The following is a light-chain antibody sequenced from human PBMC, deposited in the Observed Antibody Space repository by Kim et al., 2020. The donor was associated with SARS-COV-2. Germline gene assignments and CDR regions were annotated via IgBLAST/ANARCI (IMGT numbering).Light chain of an antibody. V-gene: IGKV1-39*01. CDR1: ESISTF. J-gene: IGKJ2*02. CDR3: QQSYNTPRT. Sequence: SASVGDRVTITCRASESISTFLNWYEHKPGEAPKLLIYAASSLRSGVPSRFSGSGSGTDFTLTINSLQPEDVAIYYCQQSYNTPRTFAQGTKLEI. CDR2: AAS.